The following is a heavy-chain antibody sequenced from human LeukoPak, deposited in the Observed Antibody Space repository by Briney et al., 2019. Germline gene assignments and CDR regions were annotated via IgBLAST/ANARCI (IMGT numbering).Heavy chain of an antibody. CDR3: STRDSYRHEPDH. D-gene: IGHD5-18*01. CDR1: GFTFSRYA. V-gene: IGHV3-23*01. Sequence: PGGSLRLSCAPSGFTFSRYAVSWVRQAPEKGLEWVSGISGSGGSTFYADSVKGRFTLSRDNSKNALYLQKNSVRAEDTAVYYGSTRDSYRHEPDHWGQGTLVTVSS. CDR2: ISGSGGST. J-gene: IGHJ4*02.